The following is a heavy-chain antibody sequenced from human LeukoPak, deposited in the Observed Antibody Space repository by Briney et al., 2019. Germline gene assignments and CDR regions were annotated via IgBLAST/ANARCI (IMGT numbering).Heavy chain of an antibody. CDR3: ARPKDRDGDY. V-gene: IGHV1-46*01. CDR2: INPSGGST. Sequence: ASVKVSCKASGYTFTSYYMHWVRQAPGQGLEWMGIINPSGGSTSYAQKFQGRVTISVDTSKNQFSLKLSSVTAADTAVYYCARPKDRDGDYWGQGTLVTVSS. J-gene: IGHJ4*02. D-gene: IGHD5-24*01. CDR1: GYTFTSYY.